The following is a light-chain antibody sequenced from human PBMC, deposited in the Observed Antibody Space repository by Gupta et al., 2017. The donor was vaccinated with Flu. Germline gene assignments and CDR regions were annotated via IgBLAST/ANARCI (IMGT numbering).Light chain of an antibody. CDR3: HVGDNNVSSLL. V-gene: IGLV3-9*01. Sequence: QAAIITLAGNNIGNNIVHWYQLNPGAAPFLVIYSVRSRPSAIPELFSASNSVTTATLTTSRAQAGDEADYYCHVGDNNVSSLLFGAGTKLTVL. J-gene: IGLJ3*02. CDR2: SVR. CDR1: NIGNNI.